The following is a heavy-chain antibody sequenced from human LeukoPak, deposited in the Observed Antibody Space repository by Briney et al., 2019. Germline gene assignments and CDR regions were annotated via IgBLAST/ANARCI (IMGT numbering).Heavy chain of an antibody. D-gene: IGHD6-19*01. CDR1: GPTLSRYW. J-gene: IGHJ3*01. CDR2: IFSNGSII. CDR3: TRVWLNMGFDV. V-gene: IGHV3-74*03. Sequence: GGSLSLSCAVSGPTLSRYWTQWVRPVPGRGGVWISRIFSNGSIITTVESVMSLFTNTRDNAKNTLYLQMDSLRAEDTAVYYCTRVWLNMGFDVWGQGTMVTVSS.